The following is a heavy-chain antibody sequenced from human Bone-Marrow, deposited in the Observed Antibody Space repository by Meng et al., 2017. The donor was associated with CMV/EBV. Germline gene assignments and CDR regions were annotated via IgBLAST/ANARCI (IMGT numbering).Heavy chain of an antibody. V-gene: IGHV3-21*04. J-gene: IGHJ4*02. Sequence: GESLKISCAASGFTFSSYSMNWVRQAPGKGLEWVSSISSSSSYIYYADSVKGRFTISRDNAKNSLYLQMNSLRAEDTAVYYCAKESHNFWSGYLNHFDYWGQGTLVTVSS. D-gene: IGHD3-3*01. CDR1: GFTFSSYS. CDR2: ISSSSSYI. CDR3: AKESHNFWSGYLNHFDY.